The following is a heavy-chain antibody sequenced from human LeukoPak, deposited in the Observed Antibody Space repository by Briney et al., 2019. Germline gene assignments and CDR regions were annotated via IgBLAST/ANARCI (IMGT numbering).Heavy chain of an antibody. D-gene: IGHD6-19*01. CDR1: GFTVSSNY. J-gene: IGHJ4*02. Sequence: PGGSLRLSCAASGFTVSSNYMSWVRQAPGKGLEWVAVISKDGSDKYYPGSVRGRFTISRDNSKNTIYLQMDSLRAEDTAIYYCARARGYSSGWYFFSLGYWGQGTLVTVSS. V-gene: IGHV3-30-3*01. CDR3: ARARGYSSGWYFFSLGY. CDR2: ISKDGSDK.